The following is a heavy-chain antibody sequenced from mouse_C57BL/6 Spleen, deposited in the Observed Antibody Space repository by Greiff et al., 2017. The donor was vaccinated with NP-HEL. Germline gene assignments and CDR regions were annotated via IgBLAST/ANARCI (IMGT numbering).Heavy chain of an antibody. J-gene: IGHJ3*01. D-gene: IGHD1-1*01. V-gene: IGHV5-17*01. CDR3: ARGLLRYPFAY. CDR1: GFTFSDYG. CDR2: ISSGSSTI. Sequence: EVKLVESGGGLVKPGGSLKLSCAASGFTFSDYGMHWVRQAPEKGLEWVAYISSGSSTIYYADTVKGRFTISRDNAKNTLFLQMTSLSSEDTVMYYCARGLLRYPFAYWGQGSLVTVSA.